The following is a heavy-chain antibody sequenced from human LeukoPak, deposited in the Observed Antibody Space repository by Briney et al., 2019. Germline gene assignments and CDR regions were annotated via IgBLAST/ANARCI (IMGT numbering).Heavy chain of an antibody. CDR2: INHSGST. V-gene: IGHV4-34*01. CDR3: ARPTSWASSSSVGPFDY. CDR1: GGSISSYY. Sequence: SETLSLTCTVSGGSISSYYWSWIRQPPGKGLEWIGEINHSGSTNYNPSLKSRVTISVDTSKNQFSLRLSSVTAADTAVYYCARPTSWASSSSVGPFDYWGQGTLVTVSS. J-gene: IGHJ4*02. D-gene: IGHD6-6*01.